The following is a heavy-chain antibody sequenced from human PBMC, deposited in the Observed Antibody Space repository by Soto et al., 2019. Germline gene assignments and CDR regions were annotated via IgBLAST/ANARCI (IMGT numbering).Heavy chain of an antibody. Sequence: GASVKVSCKVSGYTLTELSMHWVLQAPGKGLEWMGGFDPEDGETIYAQKFQGRVTMTEDTSTDTAYMELSSLRSEDTAVYYCATGYYDSSGYSDYWGQGTLVTVSS. V-gene: IGHV1-24*01. CDR3: ATGYYDSSGYSDY. CDR1: GYTLTELS. J-gene: IGHJ4*02. D-gene: IGHD3-22*01. CDR2: FDPEDGET.